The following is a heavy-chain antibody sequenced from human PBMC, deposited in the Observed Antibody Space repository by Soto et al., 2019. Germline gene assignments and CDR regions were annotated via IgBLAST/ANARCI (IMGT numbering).Heavy chain of an antibody. D-gene: IGHD5-18*01. V-gene: IGHV3-66*04. J-gene: IGHJ4*02. CDR3: ARHGYSYGGGYFDY. CDR2: IYSGGSA. Sequence: EVQLVESGGGLVQPGGSLRLSCAASGFTVSINYMSWVRQAPGNGLEWVSVIYSGGSAYYADSVKGRFTISRDNSKNTLYLQMNSLRAEDTAVYYCARHGYSYGGGYFDYWGQGTLVTVSS. CDR1: GFTVSINY.